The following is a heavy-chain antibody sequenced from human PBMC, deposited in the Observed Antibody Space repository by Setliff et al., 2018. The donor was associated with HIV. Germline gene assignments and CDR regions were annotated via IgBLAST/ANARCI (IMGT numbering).Heavy chain of an antibody. CDR1: GFTFSNYS. CDR2: ISASATYI. CDR3: ARDNGRYFDRGWFDP. Sequence: PGGSLRLSCAASGFTFSNYSMNWVRQTPGKGLEWVSSISASATYIYYADSVKGRFTISRDNAENSLYLQMNSLRAKDTAVYYCARDNGRYFDRGWFDPWGQGALVTVSS. D-gene: IGHD3-9*01. V-gene: IGHV3-21*01. J-gene: IGHJ5*02.